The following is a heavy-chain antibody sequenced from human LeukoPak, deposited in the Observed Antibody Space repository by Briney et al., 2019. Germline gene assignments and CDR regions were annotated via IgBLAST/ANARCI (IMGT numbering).Heavy chain of an antibody. CDR3: ARGGSLGY. Sequence: GGSLSLSCAASGFTFSSYEMIWVRQAPGKGLEWVSKISSGSAIYYADSVKGRFTISRDNAKSTLYLQMNSLRVEDTAVYYCARGGSLGYWGQGTLVTVSS. CDR1: GFTFSSYE. V-gene: IGHV3-48*03. J-gene: IGHJ4*02. D-gene: IGHD6-19*01. CDR2: ISSGSAI.